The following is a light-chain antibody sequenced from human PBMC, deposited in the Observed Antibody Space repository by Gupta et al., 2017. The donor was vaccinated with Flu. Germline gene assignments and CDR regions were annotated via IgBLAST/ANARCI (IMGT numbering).Light chain of an antibody. Sequence: VSTDGSGSSAHVSAGHQCQREHGHPVKTTMLIYKSNSKRAGVPDRFSGSTSETAASLTITGVRAEEEADYYCDQWDDSSISVVFGGGTKLTVL. CDR3: QWDDSSISVV. V-gene: IGLV1-40*01. J-gene: IGLJ2*01. CDR1: SAHVSAGHQ. CDR2: SNS.